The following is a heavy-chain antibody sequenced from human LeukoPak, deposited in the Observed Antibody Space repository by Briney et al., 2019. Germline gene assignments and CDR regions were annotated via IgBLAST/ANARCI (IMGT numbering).Heavy chain of an antibody. D-gene: IGHD2-2*01. Sequence: GGSLRLSCAASGFTFSSYAMSWVRQAPGNGQEWVSAISGSGGSTYYADSVKGRFTISRDNSKNTLYLQMNSLRAEDTAVYYCAKPIRIVVVPAARAPWDYWGQGTLVTVSS. V-gene: IGHV3-23*01. CDR1: GFTFSSYA. CDR2: ISGSGGST. CDR3: AKPIRIVVVPAARAPWDY. J-gene: IGHJ4*02.